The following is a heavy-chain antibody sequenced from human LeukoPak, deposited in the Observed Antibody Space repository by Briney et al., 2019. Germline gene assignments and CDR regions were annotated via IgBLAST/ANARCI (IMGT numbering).Heavy chain of an antibody. J-gene: IGHJ6*03. CDR2: IRGSGGSP. V-gene: IGHV3-23*01. CDR3: AKSAVASFTYYYYYMDV. Sequence: GGSLRLSCAASGFTFSSHAMHWVRQAPGKGLEWVSSIRGSGGSPYYTDSVKGRFIISRDNSENTVYLQMNSLRAEDTAIYYCAKSAVASFTYYYYYMDVWGKGTTVRVSS. D-gene: IGHD3-16*01. CDR1: GFTFSSHA.